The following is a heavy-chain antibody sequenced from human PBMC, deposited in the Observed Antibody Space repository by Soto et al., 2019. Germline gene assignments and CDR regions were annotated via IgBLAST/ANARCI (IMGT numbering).Heavy chain of an antibody. V-gene: IGHV3-23*01. CDR3: AKDQRSTSSTVLDY. CDR2: ISGSGGST. Sequence: GGSLRLSCAASGFTFSSYAMSWVRQAPGKGLEWVSAISGSGGSTYYADSVKGRFTISRDNSKNTLYLQMNSLRAEDTAVYHCAKDQRSTSSTVLDYWGQGTLVTVSS. D-gene: IGHD6-13*01. CDR1: GFTFSSYA. J-gene: IGHJ4*02.